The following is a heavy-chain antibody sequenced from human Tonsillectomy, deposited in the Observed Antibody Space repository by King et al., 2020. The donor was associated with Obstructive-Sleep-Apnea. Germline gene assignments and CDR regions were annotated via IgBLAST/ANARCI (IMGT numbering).Heavy chain of an antibody. CDR1: GYIFTDYY. Sequence: QLVQSGAEVKKPGASVKVSCTASGYIFTDYYIHWVRQAPGQGLEWVGWINPNSGGTNYAQRLQGRVTMTSDTSISTAYLELSRLRSDDTAMYDCARVPGDTAMVYFDSWGRGTLVTVSS. V-gene: IGHV1-2*02. J-gene: IGHJ4*02. D-gene: IGHD5-18*01. CDR3: ARVPGDTAMVYFDS. CDR2: INPNSGGT.